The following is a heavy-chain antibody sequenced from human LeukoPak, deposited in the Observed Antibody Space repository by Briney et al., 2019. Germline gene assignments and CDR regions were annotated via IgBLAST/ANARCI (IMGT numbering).Heavy chain of an antibody. CDR3: ATDSSSRTWYGMDV. CDR1: GFTFSDYY. J-gene: IGHJ6*02. D-gene: IGHD6-6*01. Sequence: GGSLRLSCAASGFTFSDYYMSWIRQAPGKGLEWVSYISSSGSTIYYADSVKGRFTISRDNAKNSLYLQMNSLRAEDTAVYYRATDSSSRTWYGMDVWGQGTTVTVSS. CDR2: ISSSGSTI. V-gene: IGHV3-11*01.